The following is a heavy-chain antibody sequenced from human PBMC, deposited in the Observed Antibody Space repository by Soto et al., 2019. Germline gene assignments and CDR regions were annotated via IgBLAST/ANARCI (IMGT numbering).Heavy chain of an antibody. CDR1: GGSISSYY. V-gene: IGHV4-59*08. D-gene: IGHD4-17*01. J-gene: IGHJ6*02. Sequence: QVQLQESGPGLVKPSETLSLTCTVSGGSISSYYWSWIRQPPGKGLEWIGYIYYSGSTNYNPSLKSRVTISVDTSKNQFSLKLSSVTAADTAVYYCARFDYGDSPRHYYYGMDVWGQGTTVTVSS. CDR3: ARFDYGDSPRHYYYGMDV. CDR2: IYYSGST.